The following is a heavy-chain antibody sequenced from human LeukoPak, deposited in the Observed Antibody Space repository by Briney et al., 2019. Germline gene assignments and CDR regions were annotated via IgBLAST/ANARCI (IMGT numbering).Heavy chain of an antibody. CDR2: ISAYNGNT. CDR3: ARSRDIAGAPGGY. CDR1: GYTFTSFG. Sequence: ASVKVSCKASGYTFTSFGISLVRQAPGQGLEWMGWISAYNGNTNYAQKVQGRVTMTTDTSTSTAYMELRSLRSDDTAVYYCARSRDIAGAPGGYWGQGTLVTVSS. D-gene: IGHD6-13*01. J-gene: IGHJ4*02. V-gene: IGHV1-18*01.